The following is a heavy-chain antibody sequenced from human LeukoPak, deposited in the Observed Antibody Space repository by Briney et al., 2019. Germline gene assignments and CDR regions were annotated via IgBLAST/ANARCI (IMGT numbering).Heavy chain of an antibody. V-gene: IGHV4-38-2*02. CDR3: ARDVDRFDY. CDR1: SFSISSGHY. Sequence: SETLSLTCSVSSFSISSGHYWGWILQPPGKGLEWIGSIYHSGPTYYNPSLKSRVTISVDTSKNHFSLTLTSVTAADTAVYYCARDVDRFDYWGQGTLVTVSS. J-gene: IGHJ4*02. CDR2: IYHSGPT. D-gene: IGHD2-21*01.